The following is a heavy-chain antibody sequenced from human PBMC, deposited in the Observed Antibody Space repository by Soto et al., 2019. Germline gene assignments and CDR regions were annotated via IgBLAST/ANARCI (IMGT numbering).Heavy chain of an antibody. CDR3: ARGGLYDLWSGLVD. D-gene: IGHD3-3*01. Sequence: QAQLQESGPGLVRPSQTLSLSCSVSGASVTSGDYYWNWIRQTPGTGLEWLGYMHDSRTTSYNPSLKSRVTITRDTTKNQSSLKLTSVSAADTAVYFCARGGLYDLWSGLVDWGQGIRVTVSS. CDR1: GASVTSGDYY. J-gene: IGHJ4*02. CDR2: MHDSRTT. V-gene: IGHV4-30-4*01.